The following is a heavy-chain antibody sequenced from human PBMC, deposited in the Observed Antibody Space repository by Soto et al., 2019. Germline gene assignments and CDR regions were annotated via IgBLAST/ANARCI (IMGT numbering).Heavy chain of an antibody. D-gene: IGHD2-15*01. V-gene: IGHV4-59*01. Sequence: SETLSLTCTVSGGSTSSYCWSWIRQPPGKGLEWIGYMFYSGSTEYNPSLKSRVTISVDTSKNQFSLNLSSVTAADTAVYYCAVTPRYCSGGSSYPAHVLDVWGPGRMVTVSS. CDR1: GGSTSSYC. CDR2: MFYSGST. J-gene: IGHJ3*01. CDR3: AVTPRYCSGGSSYPAHVLDV.